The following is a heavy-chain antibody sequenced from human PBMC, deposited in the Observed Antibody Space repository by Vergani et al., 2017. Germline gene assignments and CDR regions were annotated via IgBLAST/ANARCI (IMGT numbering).Heavy chain of an antibody. CDR1: GGSISSGSYY. D-gene: IGHD4-17*01. Sequence: QVQLQESGPGLVKPSQTLSLTCTVSGGSISSGSYYWSWIRQPAGKGLEWIGRIYTSGSTNYNPSLKGRVTISVDTSKNQFSLKLSSVTAADTAVYYCASSPAVGDYVFWGQGTLVTVSS. J-gene: IGHJ4*02. CDR3: ASSPAVGDYVF. V-gene: IGHV4-61*02. CDR2: IYTSGST.